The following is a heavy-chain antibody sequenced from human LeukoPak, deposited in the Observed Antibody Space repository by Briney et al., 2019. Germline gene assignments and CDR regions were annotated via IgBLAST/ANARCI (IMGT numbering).Heavy chain of an antibody. V-gene: IGHV7-4-1*02. J-gene: IGHJ4*02. CDR3: ARGGEDSSSSGDFDY. CDR1: GYTFTSYA. D-gene: IGHD6-6*01. Sequence: ASVKVSCKASGYTFTSYAMNWVRQAPGQALEGMGWINSNTGIPMYDQGYTGRFVFTSDTSVSTEYLQISSLKAEDTGVYYCARGGEDSSSSGDFDYWGQGTMVTDSS. CDR2: INSNTGIP.